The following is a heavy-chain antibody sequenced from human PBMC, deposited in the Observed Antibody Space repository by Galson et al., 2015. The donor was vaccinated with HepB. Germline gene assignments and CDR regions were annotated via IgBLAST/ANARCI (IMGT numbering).Heavy chain of an antibody. D-gene: IGHD2-2*01. CDR1: GYTFTSYA. CDR2: INAGNGNT. V-gene: IGHV1-3*01. J-gene: IGHJ2*01. Sequence: SVKVSCKASGYTFTSYAMHWVRQAPGQRLEWMGWINAGNGNTKYSQKFQGRVTITRDTSASTAYMELSSLRSEDTAVYYCAIHVYQLLSNWWYFDLWGHGTLVTVSS. CDR3: AIHVYQLLSNWWYFDL.